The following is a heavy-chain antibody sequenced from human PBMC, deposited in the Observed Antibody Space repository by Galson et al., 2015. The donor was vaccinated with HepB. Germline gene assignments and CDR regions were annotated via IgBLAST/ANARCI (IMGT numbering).Heavy chain of an antibody. CDR1: GFVFSSYS. J-gene: IGHJ4*02. Sequence: SLRLSCAASGFVFSSYSMNWVRQAPGRGLEWVSSISATSALIYYADSVKGRFTISRDNAKNSLFLQMNSLRVEDTAVYYCARDQDYYDLPGYRYEGRVYFDLWGQGTQVTVSS. CDR3: ARDQDYYDLPGYRYEGRVYFDL. V-gene: IGHV3-21*01. CDR2: ISATSALI. D-gene: IGHD3-9*01.